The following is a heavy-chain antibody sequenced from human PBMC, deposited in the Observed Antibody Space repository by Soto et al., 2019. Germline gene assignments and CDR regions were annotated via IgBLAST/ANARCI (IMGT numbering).Heavy chain of an antibody. CDR3: ARLMYYDFWSGYP. D-gene: IGHD3-3*01. V-gene: IGHV1-69*13. Sequence: ASVKVSCKASGGTFSSYAISWVRQAPGQGLEWMGGIIPIFGTANYAQKFQGRVTITADESTSTAYMELSSLRSEDTAVYYCARLMYYDFWSGYPWGQGTLVTVSS. J-gene: IGHJ4*02. CDR1: GGTFSSYA. CDR2: IIPIFGTA.